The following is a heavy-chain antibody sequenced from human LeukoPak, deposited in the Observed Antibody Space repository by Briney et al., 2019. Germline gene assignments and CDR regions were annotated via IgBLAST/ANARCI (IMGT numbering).Heavy chain of an antibody. CDR3: SRESSIFWVVARSYMDV. CDR2: TRNKAESYKT. J-gene: IGHJ6*03. V-gene: IGHV3-72*01. CDR1: GFTFSDHY. D-gene: IGHD3-3*01. Sequence: GGSLRLSCAASGFTFSDHYINWVRQAPGKGLEWVSRTRNKAESYKTEYAASVKGRFTISRDDSKRSLYLQMNSLKTEDTAVYYCSRESSIFWVVARSYMDVWGKGTTVTVSS.